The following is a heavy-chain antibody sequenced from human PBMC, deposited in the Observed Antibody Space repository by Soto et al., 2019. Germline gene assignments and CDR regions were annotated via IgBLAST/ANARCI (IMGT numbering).Heavy chain of an antibody. CDR3: ATAYQLLWPHDAFDI. CDR2: ISGSGGST. CDR1: GFTFSIYA. D-gene: IGHD2-2*01. Sequence: GGSLRLSCAASGFTFSIYAMSWVRQAPGKGLEWVSAISGSGGSTYYADSVKGRFTISRDNSKNTLYLQMNSLRAEDTAVYYCATAYQLLWPHDAFDIWGQGTMVTVSS. V-gene: IGHV3-23*01. J-gene: IGHJ3*02.